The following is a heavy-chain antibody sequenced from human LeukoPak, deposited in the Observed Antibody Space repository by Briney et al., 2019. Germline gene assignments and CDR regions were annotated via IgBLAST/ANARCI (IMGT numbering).Heavy chain of an antibody. J-gene: IGHJ2*01. CDR3: ARGRGTTMVRGVITNYFDL. CDR1: GYTFTAHL. V-gene: IGHV1-2*02. CDR2: IDPNNGGT. D-gene: IGHD3-10*01. Sequence: GASVKVSCRASGYTFTAHLIHWVRQAPGQGVEWVGWIDPNNGGTNYEQRFLGSVTMTGDTSINKAFMELSRLRSDDTAIYYCARGRGTTMVRGVITNYFDLWGRGSLVTVSS.